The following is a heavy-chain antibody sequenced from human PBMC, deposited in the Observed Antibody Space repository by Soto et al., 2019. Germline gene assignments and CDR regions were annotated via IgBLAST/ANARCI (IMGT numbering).Heavy chain of an antibody. Sequence: GGSLRLSCAASGFTFSNAWMSWVRQAPGKGLEWVGRIKSKTDGGTTDYAAPVKGKFTISRDDSKNTLYLQMNSLKTEDTAVDYGTTERGIGRPYEAFDIWGQGTMVTVSS. D-gene: IGHD3-16*01. V-gene: IGHV3-15*01. CDR2: IKSKTDGGTT. CDR1: GFTFSNAW. CDR3: TTERGIGRPYEAFDI. J-gene: IGHJ3*02.